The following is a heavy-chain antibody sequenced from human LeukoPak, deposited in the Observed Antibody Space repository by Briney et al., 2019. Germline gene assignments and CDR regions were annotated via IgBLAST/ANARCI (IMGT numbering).Heavy chain of an antibody. Sequence: EASVKVSCKASGYTFISYYMHWVRQAPGQGLEWMGIINPSGGSTSYAQKFQGRVTMTRDTSTSTVYMELSSLRSEDTAVYYCARDSGWELLGYYYYGMDVWGQGTTVTVSS. V-gene: IGHV1-46*01. CDR3: ARDSGWELLGYYYYGMDV. CDR1: GYTFISYY. D-gene: IGHD1-26*01. J-gene: IGHJ6*02. CDR2: INPSGGST.